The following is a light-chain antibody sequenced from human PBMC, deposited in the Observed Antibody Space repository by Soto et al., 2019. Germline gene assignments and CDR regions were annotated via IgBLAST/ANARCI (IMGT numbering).Light chain of an antibody. CDR3: CSYADSDTYV. CDR1: SSDVGSYNL. V-gene: IGLV2-23*01. Sequence: QSALTQPASESGSPGQSITISCTGTSSDVGSYNLVSWYQHHPGKAPKLMIYEGSKRPSGVSDRFSGSKSGNTASLTISGLQAEDEADYYCCSYADSDTYVSGTGTKV. J-gene: IGLJ1*01. CDR2: EGS.